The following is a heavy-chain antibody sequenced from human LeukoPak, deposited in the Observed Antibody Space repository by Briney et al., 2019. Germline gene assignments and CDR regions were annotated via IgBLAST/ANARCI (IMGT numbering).Heavy chain of an antibody. CDR1: GFTFSRYW. Sequence: PGGSLRLLCSASGFTFSRYWMSWVRQAPGKGLEWVANIKQGGSDKYYVDSVKGRFTISRDNAKKSLYLQMNSLRVEDTALYYCVAKTFDMWGQGTMVTVSS. CDR2: IKQGGSDK. J-gene: IGHJ3*02. V-gene: IGHV3-7*02. CDR3: VAKTFDM.